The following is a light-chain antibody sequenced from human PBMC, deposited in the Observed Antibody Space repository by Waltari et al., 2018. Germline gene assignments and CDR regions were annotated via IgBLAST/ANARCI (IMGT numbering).Light chain of an antibody. V-gene: IGLV6-57*02. CDR3: QSYYAYDVI. J-gene: IGLJ2*01. CDR2: EDN. Sequence: NFMLTQPHSVSESAGKTVFISCTGSSDNIPNNYGQWYQHRPGSAPVTLIYEDNQRASGVPDRFSGSIDSSSNSASLTISGLRTEDEAYYFCQSYYAYDVIFGGGTKLTVL. CDR1: SDNIPNNY.